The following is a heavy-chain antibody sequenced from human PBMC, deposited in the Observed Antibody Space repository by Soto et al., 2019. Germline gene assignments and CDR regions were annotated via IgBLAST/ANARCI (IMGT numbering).Heavy chain of an antibody. CDR3: ARDKTVVVPAAIGEDYYYYGMDV. Sequence: PGGSLRLSCAASGFTFSSYSMNWVRQAPGKGLEWVSYISSSSSTIYYADSVKGRFTISRDNAKNSLYLQMNSLRDEDTAVYYCARDKTVVVPAAIGEDYYYYGMDVWGQGTTVTVSS. J-gene: IGHJ6*02. CDR1: GFTFSSYS. CDR2: ISSSSSTI. V-gene: IGHV3-48*02. D-gene: IGHD2-2*01.